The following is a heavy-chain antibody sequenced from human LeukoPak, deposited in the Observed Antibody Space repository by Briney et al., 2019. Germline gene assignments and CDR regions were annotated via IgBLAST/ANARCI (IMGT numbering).Heavy chain of an antibody. J-gene: IGHJ5*01. V-gene: IGHV3-23*01. CDR1: GFTFSSYW. CDR3: AKDCSGANCYVS. D-gene: IGHD2-15*01. Sequence: GGSLRLSCAASGFTFSSYWMHWVRQAPGKGLVWVSAISGSGDSTFYADSVKGRFTISRDNSKNTLFLQMNSLRTEDTAVYYCAKDCSGANCYVSWGQGTLVTVSS. CDR2: ISGSGDST.